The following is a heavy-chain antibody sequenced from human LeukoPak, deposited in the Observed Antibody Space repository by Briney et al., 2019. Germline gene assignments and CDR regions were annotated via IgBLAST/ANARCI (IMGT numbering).Heavy chain of an antibody. CDR2: ISVSSTFM. V-gene: IGHV3-21*06. J-gene: IGHJ5*02. Sequence: GGSLRLSCAASGFTLSSYTMNWVRQAPGKGLEWVSSISVSSTFMYYADSVKGQFTISRDNAKNAMYLQMNSLRAEDTAVYFCAREVAYCAGDCSPAWGQGTLVTVSS. CDR3: AREVAYCAGDCSPA. CDR1: GFTLSSYT. D-gene: IGHD2-21*02.